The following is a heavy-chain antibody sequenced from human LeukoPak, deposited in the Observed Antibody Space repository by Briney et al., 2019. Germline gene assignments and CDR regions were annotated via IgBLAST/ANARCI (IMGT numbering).Heavy chain of an antibody. CDR3: ARAGAYDSSGYYPDY. J-gene: IGHJ4*02. CDR2: MNPNSGNT. D-gene: IGHD3-22*01. V-gene: IGHV1-8*01. Sequence: ASVKVSCKASGYTFTSYDINWVRQATGQGLEWMGWMNPNSGNTGYAQKFQGRVTMTRDTSISTAYMELSRLRSDDTAVYYCARAGAYDSSGYYPDYWGQGTLVTVSS. CDR1: GYTFTSYD.